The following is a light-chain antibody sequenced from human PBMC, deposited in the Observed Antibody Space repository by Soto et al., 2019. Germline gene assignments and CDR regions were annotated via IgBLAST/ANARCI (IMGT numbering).Light chain of an antibody. Sequence: QSVLTQPASVSGSPGQWITISCTGTSSDVGGYNYVSWYQQHPGKAPKLMIYDVSNRPSGVSNRFSGSKSVNTAFLTISVLQAEDEADYYCSSYTSNSTYVFGTGTKLTVL. CDR2: DVS. V-gene: IGLV2-14*01. CDR1: SSDVGGYNY. J-gene: IGLJ1*01. CDR3: SSYTSNSTYV.